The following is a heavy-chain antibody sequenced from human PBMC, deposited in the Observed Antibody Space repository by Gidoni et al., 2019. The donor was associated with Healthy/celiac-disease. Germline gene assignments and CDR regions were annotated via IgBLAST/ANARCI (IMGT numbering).Heavy chain of an antibody. D-gene: IGHD2-2*01. CDR1: GFTFSNPW. CDR3: TTDHVPAAMFTFDY. CDR2: MKSKTDGGKT. J-gene: IGHJ4*02. Sequence: EVQLVESGGGLVQPGGSLRLSCAASGFTFSNPWMSWGRQAPGKGLEWVGRMKSKTDGGKTDYAAPVKGRFTISRDDSKNTLYLKMNSLKTEDTAVYYCTTDHVPAAMFTFDYWGQGTLVTVAS. V-gene: IGHV3-15*01.